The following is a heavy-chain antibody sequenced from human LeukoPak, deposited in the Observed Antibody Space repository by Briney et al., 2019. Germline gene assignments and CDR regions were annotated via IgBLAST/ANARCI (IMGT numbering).Heavy chain of an antibody. Sequence: GRSLRLSCAASGFTFSSYEMNWVRQAPGKGLEWVSYISSSGSTIYYADSVKGRFTISRDNAKNSLYLQMNSLRAEDTAVYYCARERPRIAVARYYFDYWGQGTLVTVSS. J-gene: IGHJ4*02. D-gene: IGHD6-19*01. CDR1: GFTFSSYE. V-gene: IGHV3-48*03. CDR2: ISSSGSTI. CDR3: ARERPRIAVARYYFDY.